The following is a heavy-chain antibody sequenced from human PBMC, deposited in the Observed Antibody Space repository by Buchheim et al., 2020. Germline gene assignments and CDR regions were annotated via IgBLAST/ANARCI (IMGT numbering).Heavy chain of an antibody. V-gene: IGHV3-15*07. Sequence: EVQLVESGGGLVKPGGSLRLSCAASGFTFSNALMNWVRQAPGKGLEWVGRIKSKTDGGAIDYAAAVKGRFSISRDDSNSTLFLQMNSLKTEDTAVYYCIADVFVTGYFDYWGRGTL. CDR3: IADVFVTGYFDY. J-gene: IGHJ4*02. D-gene: IGHD2-21*02. CDR1: GFTFSNAL. CDR2: IKSKTDGGAI.